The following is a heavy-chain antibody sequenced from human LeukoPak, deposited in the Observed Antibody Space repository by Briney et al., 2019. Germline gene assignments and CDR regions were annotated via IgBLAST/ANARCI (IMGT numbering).Heavy chain of an antibody. V-gene: IGHV1-69*01. CDR3: ANSWGWNYYYGMDV. CDR1: GGTFSSYA. J-gene: IGHJ6*02. CDR2: IIPIFGTA. Sequence: GASVKVSCKASGGTFSSYAISWVRQALGQGLEWMGGIIPIFGTANYAQKFQGRVTITADESTSTAYMELSSLGSEDTAVYYCANSWGWNYYYGMDVWGQGTTVTVSS. D-gene: IGHD7-27*01.